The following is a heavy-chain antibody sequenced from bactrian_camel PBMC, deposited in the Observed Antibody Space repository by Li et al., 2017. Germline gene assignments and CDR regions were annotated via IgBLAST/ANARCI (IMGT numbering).Heavy chain of an antibody. V-gene: IGHV3S60*01. D-gene: IGHD1*01. Sequence: VQLVESGGGSVQAGGSLSLSCVVSGYKTYYMAWFRQAPGKEREGVASIGMGPVLDSVYYDDYVTGRFTISRDNAKNTVSLQMNSLNSEDTAMYYCARRFGAHALWLISITTGARGPRSPSP. J-gene: IGHJ4*01. CDR3: ARRFGAHALWLISITT. CDR2: IGMGPVLDSV. CDR1: GYKTYY.